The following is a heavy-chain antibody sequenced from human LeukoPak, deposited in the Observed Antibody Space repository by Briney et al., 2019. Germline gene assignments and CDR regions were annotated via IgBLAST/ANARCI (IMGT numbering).Heavy chain of an antibody. V-gene: IGHV3-21*01. J-gene: IGHJ4*02. CDR1: GFTFSSYS. CDR3: ASPGGLYYYDSSGYYY. D-gene: IGHD3-22*01. CDR2: ISSSSSYI. Sequence: GGSLRLSCAASGFTFSSYSMNWVRQAPGKGLEWVSSISSSSSYIYYADSVKGRFTISRDNAKNSLYLQMNSLRAEDTAVYHCASPGGLYYYDSSGYYYWGQGTLVTVSS.